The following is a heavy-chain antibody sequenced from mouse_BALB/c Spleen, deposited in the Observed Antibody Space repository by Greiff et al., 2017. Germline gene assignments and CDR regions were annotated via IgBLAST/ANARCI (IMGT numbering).Heavy chain of an antibody. CDR2: ISCYNGAT. Sequence: LVKTGASVKISCKASGYSFTGYYMHWVKQSHGKSLEWIGYISCYNGATSYNQKFKGKAKLTAVTSASTAYMELSSLTNEDSAVYYCTRHGYWYFDVWGAGTTVTVSS. CDR3: TRHGYWYFDV. D-gene: IGHD1-1*02. V-gene: IGHV1S34*01. J-gene: IGHJ1*01. CDR1: GYSFTGYY.